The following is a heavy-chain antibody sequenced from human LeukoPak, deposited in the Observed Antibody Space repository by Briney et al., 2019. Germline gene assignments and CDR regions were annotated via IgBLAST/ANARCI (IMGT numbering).Heavy chain of an antibody. J-gene: IGHJ4*02. Sequence: GGSLRLSCAASGFTFNSYGMHWVRQAPGKGLEWVAVISYDGSNKYYADSVKGRFTISRDNSKNTLYLQMNSLRAEDTAVYYCAMYGSGSYGYFDYWGQGTLVTVSS. CDR1: GFTFNSYG. CDR3: AMYGSGSYGYFDY. V-gene: IGHV3-30*03. CDR2: ISYDGSNK. D-gene: IGHD3-10*01.